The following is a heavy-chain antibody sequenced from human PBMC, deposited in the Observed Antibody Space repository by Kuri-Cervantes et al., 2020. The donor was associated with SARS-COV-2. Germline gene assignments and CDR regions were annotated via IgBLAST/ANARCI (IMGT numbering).Heavy chain of an antibody. V-gene: IGHV4-34*01. Sequence: GSLRLSCAASGFTFSSYWMSWIRQPPGKGLEWIGEINHSGSTNYNPSLKSRVTISVDTSKNQFSLKLSSVTAADTAVYYCARLSTVTDNYGMDVWGQGTTVTVSS. J-gene: IGHJ6*02. CDR3: ARLSTVTDNYGMDV. D-gene: IGHD4-17*01. CDR2: INHSGST. CDR1: GFTFSSYW.